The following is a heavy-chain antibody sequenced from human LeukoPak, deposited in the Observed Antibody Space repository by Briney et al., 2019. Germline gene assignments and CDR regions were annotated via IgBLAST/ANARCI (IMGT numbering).Heavy chain of an antibody. CDR2: IYHSGST. CDR3: AREAAAGFKHFDY. Sequence: PSETLSLTCAVSGGSISSGGYSWSWIRQPPGKGLEWIGYIYHSGSTYYNPSLKSRVTISVDRSKNQFSLKLSSVTAADMAVYYCAREAAAGFKHFDYWGQGTLVTVSS. V-gene: IGHV4-30-2*01. CDR1: GGSISSGGYS. D-gene: IGHD6-13*01. J-gene: IGHJ4*02.